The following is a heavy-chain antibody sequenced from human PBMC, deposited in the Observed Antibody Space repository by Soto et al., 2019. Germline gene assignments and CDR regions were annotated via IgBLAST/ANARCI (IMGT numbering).Heavy chain of an antibody. J-gene: IGHJ6*03. Sequence: PSETLSLTCAVYGGSFSGYYWSWIRKPPGKGLEWIGEINHSGSTNYNPSLKSRVTISVDTSKNQFSLKLSSVTAADTAVYYCARGSAGYCSSTSCYFNYYYYMDVWGKGTTVTGSS. CDR3: ARGSAGYCSSTSCYFNYYYYMDV. CDR1: GGSFSGYY. D-gene: IGHD2-2*01. V-gene: IGHV4-34*01. CDR2: INHSGST.